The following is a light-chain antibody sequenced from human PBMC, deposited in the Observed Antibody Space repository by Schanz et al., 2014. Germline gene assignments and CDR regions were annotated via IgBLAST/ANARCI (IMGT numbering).Light chain of an antibody. CDR2: DND. CDR1: TSNIGNNF. V-gene: IGLV1-51*01. Sequence: QSVLTQPPSVSAAPGQKVTISCSGSTSNIGNNFVSWYQQLPGAAPKLLIYDNDKRPSGIPDRFSASKSGTSATLAITGLQTGDEGDYYCGIWDYSLNVGTFGGGTKLTVL. CDR3: GIWDYSLNVGT. J-gene: IGLJ3*02.